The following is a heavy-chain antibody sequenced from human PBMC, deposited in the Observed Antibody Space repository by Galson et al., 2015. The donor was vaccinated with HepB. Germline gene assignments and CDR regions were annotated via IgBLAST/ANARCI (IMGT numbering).Heavy chain of an antibody. CDR1: GFTFSHYG. CDR3: AKGYDSTGYYSFDY. V-gene: IGHV3-30*18. D-gene: IGHD3-9*01. CDR2: VSYDGNLD. Sequence: SLRLSCAASGFTFSHYGMHWVRQAPGKGLEWVTVVSYDGNLDHYAESVKGRFTISRDNSRNTLYLQMNSLRAEDTAVYFCAKGYDSTGYYSFDYWGQGTLVTVPA. J-gene: IGHJ4*02.